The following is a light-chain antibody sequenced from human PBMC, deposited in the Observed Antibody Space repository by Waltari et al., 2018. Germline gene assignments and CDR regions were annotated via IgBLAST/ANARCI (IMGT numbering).Light chain of an antibody. CDR1: QTITNY. CDR2: GAS. CDR3: QQTYITPRT. Sequence: TCRASQTITNYFNWYQQKSGKAPRLLIYGASNLQGGVPSRFRGSGSGTDFTLTISNLQPEDFATYYCQQTYITPRTFGQGTKVEIK. V-gene: IGKV1-39*01. J-gene: IGKJ1*01.